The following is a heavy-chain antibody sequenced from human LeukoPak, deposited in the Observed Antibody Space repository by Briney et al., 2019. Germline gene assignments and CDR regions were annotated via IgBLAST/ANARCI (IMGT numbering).Heavy chain of an antibody. CDR2: IYYSGST. D-gene: IGHD2-15*01. CDR1: GGSISSGGYY. V-gene: IGHV4-31*03. CDR3: ARYIVVVVAATAGAFDI. Sequence: SETLSLTCTVSGGSISSGGYYWSWICQHPGKGLEWIGYIYYSGSTYYNPSLKSRVTISVDTSKNQFSLKLSSVTAADTAVYYCARYIVVVVAATAGAFDIWGQGTMVTVSS. J-gene: IGHJ3*02.